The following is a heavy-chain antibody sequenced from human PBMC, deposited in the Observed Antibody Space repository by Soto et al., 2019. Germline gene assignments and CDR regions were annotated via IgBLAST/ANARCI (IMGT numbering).Heavy chain of an antibody. CDR3: ARGGDHIVVVTASFDY. V-gene: IGHV3-30-3*01. Sequence: QVQLVESGGGVVQPGRSLRLSCAASGFTFSSYAMHWVRQAPGKGLEWVAVISYDGSNKYYADSVKGRFTISRDNSKNTRYLQMNGLRAEDTAVYYCARGGDHIVVVTASFDYWGQGTLVTVSS. D-gene: IGHD2-21*02. J-gene: IGHJ4*02. CDR2: ISYDGSNK. CDR1: GFTFSSYA.